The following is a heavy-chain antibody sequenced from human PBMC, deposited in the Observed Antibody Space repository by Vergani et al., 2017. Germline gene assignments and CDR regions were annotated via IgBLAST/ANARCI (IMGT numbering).Heavy chain of an antibody. CDR1: GGSISSYY. V-gene: IGHV4-59*01. D-gene: IGHD1-26*01. CDR3: ARAARIVGATRGAFDN. Sequence: QVELQESGPEPVKPSETLSLTCTVSGGSISSYYWSWIRQPPGKGLEWIGYIYYSGSTNYNPSLKSRVTISVDTSKNQFSLKLSSVTAADTAVYYCARAARIVGATRGAFDNWGQGTMVTVSS. J-gene: IGHJ3*02. CDR2: IYYSGST.